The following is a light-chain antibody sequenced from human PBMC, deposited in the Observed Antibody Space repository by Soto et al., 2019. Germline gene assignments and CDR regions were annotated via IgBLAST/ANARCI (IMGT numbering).Light chain of an antibody. CDR1: QSIESK. Sequence: IVMTQFPATLSVSPGERATLSCRASQSIESKLAWYQQRPGQAPRLLIYGASTRATGIPARFSGSGSGTECTLTISGLQSEDFGVYYCQQYRSWRTFGQGPNVEVK. CDR3: QQYRSWRT. CDR2: GAS. V-gene: IGKV3-15*01. J-gene: IGKJ1*01.